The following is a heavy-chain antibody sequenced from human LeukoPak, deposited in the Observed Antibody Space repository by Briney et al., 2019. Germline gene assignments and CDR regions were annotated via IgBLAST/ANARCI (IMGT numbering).Heavy chain of an antibody. CDR1: GGSISSYY. Sequence: SETLSLTCTVSGGSISSYYWSWIRQPPGKGLEWIGYIYYSGSTNYNPSLKSRVTISVDTSKNQFSLKLSSVTAADTAVYYCARHKGSGGYYYFDYWGQGTLVTVSS. V-gene: IGHV4-59*08. D-gene: IGHD3-10*01. CDR3: ARHKGSGGYYYFDY. CDR2: IYYSGST. J-gene: IGHJ4*02.